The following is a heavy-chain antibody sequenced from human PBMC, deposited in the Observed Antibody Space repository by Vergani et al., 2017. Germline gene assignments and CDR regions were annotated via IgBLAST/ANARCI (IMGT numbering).Heavy chain of an antibody. CDR1: GGSISSYY. CDR2: IYYSGST. V-gene: IGHV4-59*01. Sequence: QVQLQESGPGLVKPSETLSLTCTDSGGSISSYYWSWIRQPPGKGLEWIGYIYYSGSTNYNPSLKSRVTISVDTSKNQFSLKLSSVTAADTAVYYCARDTIFGVVIDGRVDRYGMDVWGQGTTVTVSS. J-gene: IGHJ6*02. D-gene: IGHD3-3*01. CDR3: ARDTIFGVVIDGRVDRYGMDV.